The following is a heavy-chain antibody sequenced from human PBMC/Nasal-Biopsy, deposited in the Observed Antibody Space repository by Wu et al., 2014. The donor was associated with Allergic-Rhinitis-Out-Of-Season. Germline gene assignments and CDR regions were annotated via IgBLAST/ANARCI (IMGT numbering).Heavy chain of an antibody. V-gene: IGHV3-74*01. CDR2: INSDGSST. J-gene: IGHJ6*04. CDR1: GFTFSSYS. CDR3: ATNDALV. D-gene: IGHD1-1*01. Sequence: LRLSCAASGFTFSSYSMNWVRQAPGKGLVWVSRINSDGSSTGYADSVKGRFTISRDNAKNTLYLQMNSLRAEDTAVYYCATNDALVWGKGTTVTVSS.